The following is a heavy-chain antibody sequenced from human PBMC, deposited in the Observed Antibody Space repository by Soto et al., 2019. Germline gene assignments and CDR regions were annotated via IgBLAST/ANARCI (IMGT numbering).Heavy chain of an antibody. CDR1: GFTFSNAW. J-gene: IGHJ6*02. D-gene: IGHD6-19*01. CDR2: IKSKTDVGTT. Sequence: PGGSLRLSCAAPGFTFSNAWMNWVRQAPGKGLEWVGRIKSKTDVGTTDYAAPVKGRFTISRDDSKNTLYLQMNSLKTEDTAVYYCTTDRRYSSGLGWSYGMDVWGQGTTVTVSS. V-gene: IGHV3-15*07. CDR3: TTDRRYSSGLGWSYGMDV.